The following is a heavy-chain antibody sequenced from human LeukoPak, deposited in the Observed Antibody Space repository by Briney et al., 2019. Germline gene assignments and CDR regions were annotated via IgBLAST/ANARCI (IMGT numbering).Heavy chain of an antibody. J-gene: IGHJ4*02. CDR2: IKQDGSEK. V-gene: IGHV3-7*01. CDR3: ARDGFVGAADY. CDR1: EFIFSGYW. D-gene: IGHD6-13*01. Sequence: GGSLRLSCAASEFIFSGYWMNWVRQAPGKGLEWVANIKQDGSEKQYVDSVRGRFTISRDNAKNSLYLQKNSLRVEDTAVYYCARDGFVGAADYWGQGTLVTVSS.